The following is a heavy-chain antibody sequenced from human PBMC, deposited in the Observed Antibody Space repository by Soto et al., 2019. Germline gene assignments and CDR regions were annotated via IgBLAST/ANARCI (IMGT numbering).Heavy chain of an antibody. CDR2: IYWDDDQ. CDR3: TPAVDYDLLSFVH. Sequence: QITLKESGPPLVKPAQTLTLTCAFSGFSLTTTSMGVAWIRQPPGKALEWLALIYWDDDQRDSPALKDRLSISWDPSRSRVVLTISNMNHENTGTYFSTPAVDYDLLSFVHWGSVTLVTLSS. J-gene: IGHJ4*02. CDR1: GFSLTTTSMG. D-gene: IGHD4-17*01. V-gene: IGHV2-5*02.